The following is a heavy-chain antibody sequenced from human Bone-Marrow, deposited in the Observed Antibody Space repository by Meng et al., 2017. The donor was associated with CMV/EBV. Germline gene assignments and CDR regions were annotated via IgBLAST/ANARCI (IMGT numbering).Heavy chain of an antibody. D-gene: IGHD3-22*01. Sequence: ESLKISCTVSGYSISSGYYWGWIRQPPGKGLEWIGSIYHSGSTYYNPSLKSRVTISVDTSKNQFSLKLSSVTAADTAVYYCASLKYYYDSSGYHLPGDWGQGTLVTVSS. J-gene: IGHJ4*02. CDR1: GYSISSGYY. CDR2: IYHSGST. CDR3: ASLKYYYDSSGYHLPGD. V-gene: IGHV4-38-2*02.